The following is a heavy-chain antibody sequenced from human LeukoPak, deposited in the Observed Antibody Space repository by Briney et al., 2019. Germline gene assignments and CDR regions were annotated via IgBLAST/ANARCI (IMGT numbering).Heavy chain of an antibody. CDR2: IRYDGSNK. D-gene: IGHD3-10*01. CDR3: ARDLMYYYGSGNPDY. CDR1: GFTFSSYG. J-gene: IGHJ4*02. V-gene: IGHV3-30*02. Sequence: PGGSLRLSCAASGFTFSSYGMHWVRQAPGKGLEWVAFIRYDGSNKYYADSVKGRFTISRDNSKNTLYLQMNSLRAEDTAVYYCARDLMYYYGSGNPDYWGQETLVTVSS.